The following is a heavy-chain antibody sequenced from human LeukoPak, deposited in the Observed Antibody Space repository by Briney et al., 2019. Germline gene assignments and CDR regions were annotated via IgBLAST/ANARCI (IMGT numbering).Heavy chain of an antibody. J-gene: IGHJ4*02. CDR3: ARVPIFGVVNQDY. D-gene: IGHD3-3*01. CDR2: IYYSGST. CDR1: GGSISSYY. Sequence: PSETLSLTCTVSGGSISSYYWSWIRQPPGKGLEWIGYIYYSGSTNYNPSLKSRVTISVDTSKNQFSLKLSSVTAADTAVYYCARVPIFGVVNQDYWGQGTLVTASS. V-gene: IGHV4-59*01.